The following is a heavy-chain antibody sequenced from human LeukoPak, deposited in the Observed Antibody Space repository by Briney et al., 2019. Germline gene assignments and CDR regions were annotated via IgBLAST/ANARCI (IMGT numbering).Heavy chain of an antibody. Sequence: GGSLRLSCAASGFTFSYYGMHWGRQAPGKGLEWVTFIGYDGTDKYYADSVKGRFTISRDNSKNTLSLHMNSLRAEDTAVYYCARDLTYNSWYYFDSWGQGTLVTVSS. CDR2: IGYDGTDK. CDR1: GFTFSYYG. D-gene: IGHD6-13*01. V-gene: IGHV3-30*02. CDR3: ARDLTYNSWYYFDS. J-gene: IGHJ4*02.